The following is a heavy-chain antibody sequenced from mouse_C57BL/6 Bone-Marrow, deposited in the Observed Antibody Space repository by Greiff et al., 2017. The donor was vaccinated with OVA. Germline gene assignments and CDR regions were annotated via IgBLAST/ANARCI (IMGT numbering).Heavy chain of an antibody. Sequence: EVKLMESGGGLVQPGGSMKLSCVASGFTFSNYWMNWVRQSPEKGLEWVAQIRLKSDNYATHYAESVKGRFTISRDDSKSSVYLQMNNLRAEDTGIYYCTVGVFTTVYFDYWGQGTTLTVSS. CDR2: IRLKSDNYAT. V-gene: IGHV6-3*01. CDR3: TVGVFTTVYFDY. J-gene: IGHJ2*01. D-gene: IGHD1-1*01. CDR1: GFTFSNYW.